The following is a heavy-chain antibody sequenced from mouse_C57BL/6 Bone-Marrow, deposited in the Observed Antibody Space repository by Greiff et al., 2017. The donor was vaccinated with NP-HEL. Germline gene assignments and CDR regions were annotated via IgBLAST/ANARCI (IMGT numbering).Heavy chain of an antibody. CDR3: ARTDTVVADWYFDV. V-gene: IGHV1-50*01. Sequence: VQLQQSGAELVKPGASVKLSCKASGYTFTSYWMQWVKQRPGQGLEWIGEIDPSDSYTNYNQKFKGKATLTVDTSSSTAYMQLSSLTSEDSAVYYCARTDTVVADWYFDVWGTGTTVTVSS. CDR2: IDPSDSYT. J-gene: IGHJ1*03. CDR1: GYTFTSYW. D-gene: IGHD1-1*01.